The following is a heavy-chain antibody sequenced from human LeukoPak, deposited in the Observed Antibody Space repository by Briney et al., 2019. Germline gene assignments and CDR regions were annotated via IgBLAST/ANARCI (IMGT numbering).Heavy chain of an antibody. D-gene: IGHD7-27*01. J-gene: IGHJ3*02. V-gene: IGHV1-2*02. CDR1: GYTFTAYY. Sequence: ASVKVSCKASGYTFTAYYLHWVRQAPGQGLQWMGWINPNSGGTNSAQKFQGRVTMTRDTSISTAYMELSRLRSDDTAVYYCARDPPNWGLGAAFDIWGQGTMVTVSS. CDR3: ARDPPNWGLGAAFDI. CDR2: INPNSGGT.